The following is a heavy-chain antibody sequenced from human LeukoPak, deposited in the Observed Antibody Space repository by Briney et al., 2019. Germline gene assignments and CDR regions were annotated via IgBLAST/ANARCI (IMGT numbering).Heavy chain of an antibody. Sequence: ASVKVSCKASGYTFTSYGISWVRQAPGQGLEWMGWITAYNGDTNYAQKLQGRVTMTTDTSTSTAYMELRSLTSDDTAVYFCARLQRGAVAGTFDLWGRGTLVTVSS. D-gene: IGHD6-19*01. V-gene: IGHV1-18*01. CDR2: ITAYNGDT. CDR3: ARLQRGAVAGTFDL. J-gene: IGHJ2*01. CDR1: GYTFTSYG.